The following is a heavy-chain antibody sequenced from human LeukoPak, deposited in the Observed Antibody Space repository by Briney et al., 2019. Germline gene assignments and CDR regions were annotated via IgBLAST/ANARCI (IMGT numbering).Heavy chain of an antibody. J-gene: IGHJ6*03. D-gene: IGHD2-15*01. V-gene: IGHV3-23*01. CDR2: IAVSGVNT. Sequence: GGSLRLSCAASGFTFNTYAMSWVRQAPGKGLEWVSGIAVSGVNTYYTDSVKGRFTISRDKSKNTLSLQMNGLRVEDTAVYYCAKVMPPGRIRFYSYYMDVWGKGTTVSVS. CDR3: AKVMPPGRIRFYSYYMDV. CDR1: GFTFNTYA.